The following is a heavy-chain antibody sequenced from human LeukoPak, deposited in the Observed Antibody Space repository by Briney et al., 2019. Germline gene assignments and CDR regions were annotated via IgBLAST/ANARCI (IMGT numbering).Heavy chain of an antibody. CDR2: ISPNGGGT. D-gene: IGHD1-1*01. V-gene: IGHV1-2*06. Sequence: GASVKVSCKASGYTFTDYYIHWVRQAPGQGLEWVGRISPNGGGTIYAQNFQGRVTVTRDTSITTAYMELNRLTSDDTAVYFRAKLEGSAATSYDWGQGTLVTVSS. CDR1: GYTFTDYY. CDR3: AKLEGSAATSYD. J-gene: IGHJ4*02.